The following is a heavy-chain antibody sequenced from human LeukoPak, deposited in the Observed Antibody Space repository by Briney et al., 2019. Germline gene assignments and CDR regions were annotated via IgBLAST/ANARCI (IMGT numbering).Heavy chain of an antibody. J-gene: IGHJ6*03. CDR2: IKSDGSST. V-gene: IGHV3-74*01. Sequence: PGGSLRLSCAASGFTFSSYWMHWVRQAPGKGLVWVSHIKSDGSSTTYADSVKGRFTISRDNAKNTLYLLMNSLRAEDTAVYFCARDPVSVAAPDHYYYYMDVWGRGTTVTVSS. CDR3: ARDPVSVAAPDHYYYYMDV. D-gene: IGHD6-6*01. CDR1: GFTFSSYW.